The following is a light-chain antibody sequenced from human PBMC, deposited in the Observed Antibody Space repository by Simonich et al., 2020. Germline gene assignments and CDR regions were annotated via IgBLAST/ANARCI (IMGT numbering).Light chain of an antibody. CDR2: AGS. CDR3: SSYTSSSTWV. Sequence: QSALTQPASVSGSPGQSITISCTGTSSDVGSYNLVSWYQQHPDKDPKLMIYAGSRRPSGVSNRFSGSKSGNTASLTISGLQAEDEADYYCSSYTSSSTWVFGGGTKLTVL. CDR1: SSDVGSYNL. V-gene: IGLV2-14*02. J-gene: IGLJ3*02.